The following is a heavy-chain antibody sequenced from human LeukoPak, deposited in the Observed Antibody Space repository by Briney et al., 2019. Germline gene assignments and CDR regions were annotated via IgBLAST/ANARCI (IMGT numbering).Heavy chain of an antibody. CDR1: GGSFSGYY. Sequence: SETLSLTCAVYGGSFSGYYWSWIRQPPGKGLEWIGEINHSGSTNYNPSLKSRVTISVDTSKNQFSLKLSSVTAADTAVYYCARVGFGELLLERYFDYWGKGTTVTVSS. D-gene: IGHD3-10*01. V-gene: IGHV4-34*01. CDR2: INHSGST. CDR3: ARVGFGELLLERYFDY. J-gene: IGHJ4*03.